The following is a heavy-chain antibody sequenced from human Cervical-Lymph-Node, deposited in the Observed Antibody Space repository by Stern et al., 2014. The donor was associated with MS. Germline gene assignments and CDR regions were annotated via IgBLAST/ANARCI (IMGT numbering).Heavy chain of an antibody. J-gene: IGHJ6*02. V-gene: IGHV1-46*01. Sequence: DQLVESGAEVKKPGASVKVSCKASGYTFTSYYIHWVRQAPGQGLEWMGIITPSSGSTSYAQKFQGRVTMTRDTSTSTVYMELSSLRSEDTAVYYCAREVAGHRLGMMDVWGQGTTVTVSS. CDR2: ITPSSGST. CDR3: AREVAGHRLGMMDV. D-gene: IGHD6-19*01. CDR1: GYTFTSYY.